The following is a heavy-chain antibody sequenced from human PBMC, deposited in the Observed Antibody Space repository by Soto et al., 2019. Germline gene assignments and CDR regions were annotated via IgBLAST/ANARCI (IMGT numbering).Heavy chain of an antibody. V-gene: IGHV3-23*01. CDR1: GFTFSSYA. CDR3: AKLFYYDSSGYYLAPDAFDI. J-gene: IGHJ3*02. Sequence: GGSLRLSCAASGFTFSSYAMSWVRQAPGKGLELVSAISGSGGSTYYADSVKGRFTISRDNSKNTLYLQMNSLRAEDTAVYYCAKLFYYDSSGYYLAPDAFDIWGQGTMVTVSS. CDR2: ISGSGGST. D-gene: IGHD3-22*01.